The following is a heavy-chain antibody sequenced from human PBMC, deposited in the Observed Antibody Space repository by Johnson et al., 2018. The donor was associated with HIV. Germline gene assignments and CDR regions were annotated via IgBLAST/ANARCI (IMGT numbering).Heavy chain of an antibody. CDR1: GFTFITYW. Sequence: MQLVESGGGLVQPGGSLRLSCAASGFTFITYWMSWVRQAPGKGLEWVANIKQDGSEKYYVDSVKCRFTISRDSAKNSLYLQMNSLRAEDTALYYCARGCSVLQHLEWSFAAFDIWGQGTMVTVSS. D-gene: IGHD3-3*01. CDR3: ARGCSVLQHLEWSFAAFDI. J-gene: IGHJ3*02. CDR2: IKQDGSEK. V-gene: IGHV3-7*03.